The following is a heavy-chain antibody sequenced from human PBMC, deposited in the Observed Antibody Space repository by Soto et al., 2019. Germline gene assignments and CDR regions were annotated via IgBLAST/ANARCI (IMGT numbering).Heavy chain of an antibody. D-gene: IGHD3-16*02. CDR3: ARYRTKVPVSFYV. CDR2: MNPSGRNT. CDR1: GLAFPIDD. V-gene: IGHV1-8*01. J-gene: IGHJ3*01. Sequence: QVQLVQSGAEVKKTGASVQVSCKASGLAFPIDDIIWVRQTIGQGLEFMGWMNPSGRNTGYAQKFQGRATFTRNTPTSTAYMDFSGLRSEYTAVYYCARYRTKVPVSFYVWCQRTMFTFSS.